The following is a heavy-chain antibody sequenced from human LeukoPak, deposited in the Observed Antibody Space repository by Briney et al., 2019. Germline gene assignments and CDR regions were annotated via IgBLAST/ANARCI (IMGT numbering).Heavy chain of an antibody. V-gene: IGHV3-48*04. CDR1: GFTFSSYS. Sequence: PGGSLRLSCAASGFTFSSYSMNWVRQAPGKGLEWVSYISSSSSTIYYADSVKGRFTISRDNAKNSLYLQMNSLRAEDTAVYYCARDLLGEPGNFDYWGQGTLVIVSS. J-gene: IGHJ4*02. D-gene: IGHD3-16*01. CDR3: ARDLLGEPGNFDY. CDR2: ISSSSSTI.